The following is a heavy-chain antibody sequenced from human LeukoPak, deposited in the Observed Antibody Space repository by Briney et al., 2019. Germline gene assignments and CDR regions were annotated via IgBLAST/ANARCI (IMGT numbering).Heavy chain of an antibody. CDR2: INAGNGNT. Sequence: GSVKVSCKASGYTFTSYAMHWVRQAPGQRLEWMGWINAGNGNTKYSQKFQGRVTITRDTSASTAYMELSSLRSEDTAVYYCARRSSWYYFDYWGQGTLVTVSS. D-gene: IGHD6-13*01. J-gene: IGHJ4*02. CDR3: ARRSSWYYFDY. V-gene: IGHV1-3*01. CDR1: GYTFTSYA.